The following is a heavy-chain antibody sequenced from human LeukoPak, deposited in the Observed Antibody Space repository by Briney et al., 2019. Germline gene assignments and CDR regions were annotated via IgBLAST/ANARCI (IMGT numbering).Heavy chain of an antibody. CDR1: GFTFSSYS. CDR3: ARFGGRTGYYYYYMDV. V-gene: IGHV3-21*01. D-gene: IGHD3-16*01. CDR2: ISSSSSYI. Sequence: GGSLRLSCAASGFTFSSYSMNWVRQAPGKGLEWVSSISSSSSYIYYADSVKGRFTISRDNAKSSLYLQMNSLRAEDTAVYYCARFGGRTGYYYYYMDVWGKGTTVTVSS. J-gene: IGHJ6*03.